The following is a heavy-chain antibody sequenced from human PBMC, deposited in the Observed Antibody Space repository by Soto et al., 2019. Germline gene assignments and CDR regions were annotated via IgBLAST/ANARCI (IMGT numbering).Heavy chain of an antibody. CDR1: GGTFTSSA. Sequence: QVQLVQSGAEVTKPGSSVKVSCKASGGTFTSSAISCVRQAPGQGLEWMGGIIPIFGTANYAGKFQGRVTITADESTSTADMELSSLRSEDTAVYYCARDKVGSSDSSGYYRVSVPPDYYYGMDVWGQGTTVTVSS. D-gene: IGHD3-22*01. J-gene: IGHJ6*02. CDR3: ARDKVGSSDSSGYYRVSVPPDYYYGMDV. V-gene: IGHV1-69*19. CDR2: IIPIFGTA.